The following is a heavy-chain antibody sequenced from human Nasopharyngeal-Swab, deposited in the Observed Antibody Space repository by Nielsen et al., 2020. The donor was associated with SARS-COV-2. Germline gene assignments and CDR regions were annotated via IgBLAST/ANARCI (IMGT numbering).Heavy chain of an antibody. J-gene: IGHJ6*02. D-gene: IGHD2-2*01. CDR1: GFTFSSYG. V-gene: IGHV3-33*01. Sequence: GESLKISCAASGFTFSSYGMHWVRQAPGKGLEWVAVIWYDGSNKYYADSVKGRFTISRDNSKNTLYLQMNSLRAEDTAVYYCARGCSSPSCYRSDGMGVWGQGTTVTVSS. CDR2: IWYDGSNK. CDR3: ARGCSSPSCYRSDGMGV.